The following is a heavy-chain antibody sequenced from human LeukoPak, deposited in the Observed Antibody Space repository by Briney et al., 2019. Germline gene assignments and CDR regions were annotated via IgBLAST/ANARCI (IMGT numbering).Heavy chain of an antibody. CDR2: ISYSGDT. J-gene: IGHJ5*02. CDR1: GASITSSSDD. Sequence: PSETLSLTCTVSGASITSSSDDLVWIRQSPGKSLEWIATISYSGDTYYNPSLTSRLTISLDMSKNHFSLKVRSMTAADTAVYYCARFLARIGFDPWGQGTLVIVSS. V-gene: IGHV4-39*02. CDR3: ARFLARIGFDP. D-gene: IGHD2-15*01.